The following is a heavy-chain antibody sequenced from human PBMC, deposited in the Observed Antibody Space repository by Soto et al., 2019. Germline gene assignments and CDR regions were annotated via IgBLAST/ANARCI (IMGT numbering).Heavy chain of an antibody. Sequence: QLQLQESGPGLVKPSETLSLTCSVSGGSISSSSSYWGWIRQPPGKGLEWIGNIYYSGSAYYNPSLTRRVTLSVDTSKKHFSLTLSSLTAADTAVYYCARLSRYNWNSREWPDDWGQGTLVTVSS. CDR2: IYYSGSA. J-gene: IGHJ4*02. CDR3: ARLSRYNWNSREWPDD. V-gene: IGHV4-39*01. CDR1: GGSISSSSSY. D-gene: IGHD1-20*01.